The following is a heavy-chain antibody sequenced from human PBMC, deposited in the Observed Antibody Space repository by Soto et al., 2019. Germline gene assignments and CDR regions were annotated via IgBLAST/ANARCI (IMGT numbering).Heavy chain of an antibody. Sequence: GESLKSSCNGSGYTFTNYWIGWVRQMPGKGLEWMGIIYPGDSDTKYNPSFQGQVTISADKSITTTYLRWTSLKASDTAIYYCAASIFYYGMDVWGQGTTVTVSS. CDR2: IYPGDSDT. J-gene: IGHJ6*02. V-gene: IGHV5-51*01. CDR1: GYTFTNYW. CDR3: AASIFYYGMDV.